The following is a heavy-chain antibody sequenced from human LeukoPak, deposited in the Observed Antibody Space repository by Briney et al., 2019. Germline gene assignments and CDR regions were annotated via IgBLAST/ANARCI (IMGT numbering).Heavy chain of an antibody. V-gene: IGHV3-23*01. D-gene: IGHD3-10*01. CDR3: AESRYGSGSYHHGMDV. CDR1: GFTFSSYA. Sequence: PGGSLRLSCAASGFTFSSYAMSWVRQAPGKGLEWVSAISGSGGSTYYAGSVKGRFTISRDNSKNTLYLQMNSLRAEDTAVYYCAESRYGSGSYHHGMDVWGQGTTVTVSS. J-gene: IGHJ6*02. CDR2: ISGSGGST.